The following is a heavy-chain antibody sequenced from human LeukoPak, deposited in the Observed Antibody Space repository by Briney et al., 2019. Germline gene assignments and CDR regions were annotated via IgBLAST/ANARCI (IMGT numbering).Heavy chain of an antibody. Sequence: SGGSLRLSCAASGFTFSNYAMSWVRQAPGKGLEWVSAISGSGGSTYYADSVKGRFTISRDNSKNTLYLQMNSLRAEDTAVYYCAKGRGGSYFPFDYWGQGTLVTVSS. CDR1: GFTFSNYA. CDR3: AKGRGGSYFPFDY. D-gene: IGHD1-26*01. V-gene: IGHV3-23*01. J-gene: IGHJ4*02. CDR2: ISGSGGST.